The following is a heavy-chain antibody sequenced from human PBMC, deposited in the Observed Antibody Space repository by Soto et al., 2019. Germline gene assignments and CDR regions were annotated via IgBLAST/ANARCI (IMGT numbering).Heavy chain of an antibody. J-gene: IGHJ6*02. D-gene: IGHD2-2*01. Sequence: GGSLRLSCAASGFTFSSYAMHWVRQAPGKGLEWVAVISYDGSNKYYADSVKGRFTISRDNSKNTLYLQMNSLRAEDAAVYYCARVPALTAAAVVYYYGMDVWGQGTTVTVSS. CDR1: GFTFSSYA. CDR3: ARVPALTAAAVVYYYGMDV. V-gene: IGHV3-30-3*01. CDR2: ISYDGSNK.